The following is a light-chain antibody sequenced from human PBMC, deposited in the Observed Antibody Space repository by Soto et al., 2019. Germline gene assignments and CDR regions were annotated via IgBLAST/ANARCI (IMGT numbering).Light chain of an antibody. Sequence: QSALTQPASVSGSPGQSITISCTGTSSDVGTYNLVSWYQHHPGKAPKLLIYEDTKRLSGVPARFSGSKSGNTASLTISGLQAEDETHYYCCSYAGYNSYVFGSGTKLTVL. CDR3: CSYAGYNSYV. CDR2: EDT. J-gene: IGLJ1*01. CDR1: SSDVGTYNL. V-gene: IGLV2-23*01.